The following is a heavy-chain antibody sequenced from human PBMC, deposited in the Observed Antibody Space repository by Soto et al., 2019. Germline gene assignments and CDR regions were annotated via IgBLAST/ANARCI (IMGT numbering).Heavy chain of an antibody. D-gene: IGHD6-19*01. Sequence: SETLSLTCAVSGGSISSSNWWSWVRQPPGKGLEWIGEIYHSGSTNYNPSLKSRVTISVDKSKNQFSLKLSSVTAADTAVYYCARSLYSSGWYYFDYWGQGTLVTVSS. V-gene: IGHV4-4*02. CDR3: ARSLYSSGWYYFDY. J-gene: IGHJ4*02. CDR2: IYHSGST. CDR1: GGSISSSNW.